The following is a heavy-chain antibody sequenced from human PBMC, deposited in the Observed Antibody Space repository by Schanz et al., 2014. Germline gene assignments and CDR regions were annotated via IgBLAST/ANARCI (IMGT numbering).Heavy chain of an antibody. J-gene: IGHJ2*01. CDR3: ARDVGRPGHFWYFDL. CDR2: TNPNGGA. V-gene: IGHV1-2*02. D-gene: IGHD1-1*01. Sequence: QGHLVQSGAEVKEPGASVQVSCKASGYVFTAYYMHWVRQAPGQGLEWMGVTNPNGGAEFAQKFQGRISMTRDTSTTTVYMELSSLTSDDTAVYFCARDVGRPGHFWYFDLWGRGTLVTVSS. CDR1: GYVFTAYY.